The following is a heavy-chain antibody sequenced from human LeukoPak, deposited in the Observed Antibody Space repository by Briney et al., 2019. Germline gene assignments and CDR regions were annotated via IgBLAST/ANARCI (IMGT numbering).Heavy chain of an antibody. CDR1: GFTFDDYA. CDR2: ISWNSGSI. CDR3: AKARSHYDFWSGYPYFDH. J-gene: IGHJ4*02. V-gene: IGHV3-9*03. Sequence: PGRSLRLSCAASGFTFDDYAMHWVRQAPGKGLEWVSGISWNSGSIGYADSVKGRFTTSRDNAKNSLYLQMNSLRAEDMALYYCAKARSHYDFWSGYPYFDHWGQGTLVTVSS. D-gene: IGHD3-3*01.